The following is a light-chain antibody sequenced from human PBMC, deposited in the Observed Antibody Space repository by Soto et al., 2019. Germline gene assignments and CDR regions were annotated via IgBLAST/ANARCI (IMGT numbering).Light chain of an antibody. CDR2: DNN. J-gene: IGLJ3*02. V-gene: IGLV1-51*01. Sequence: QSVLTQPPSVSVAPGQKVTISCSGSSSNIGTNYVSWYQQFPGTAPKLLIHDNNNRPSGIPDRVSGSKSGTSATLAITGLQPGDEADYYCGAWDSSLSAWVFGGGTKVTVL. CDR1: SSNIGTNY. CDR3: GAWDSSLSAWV.